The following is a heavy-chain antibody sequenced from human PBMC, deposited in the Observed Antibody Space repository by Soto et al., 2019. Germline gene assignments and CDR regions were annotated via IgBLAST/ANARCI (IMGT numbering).Heavy chain of an antibody. CDR3: ARVDYRVAFDI. Sequence: PSETLSLTCAVSGGSISSTFWWSWVRQPPGKGLEWIGEIFHSGTTNKNPSLRSRVTIPLDKSRNQFSLNLTSMTAADTAVYYCARVDYRVAFDIWGQGTMVTVSS. J-gene: IGHJ3*02. V-gene: IGHV4-4*02. D-gene: IGHD4-4*01. CDR2: IFHSGTT. CDR1: GGSISSTFW.